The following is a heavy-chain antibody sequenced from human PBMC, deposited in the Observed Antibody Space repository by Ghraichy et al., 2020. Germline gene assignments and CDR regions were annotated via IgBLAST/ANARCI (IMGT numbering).Heavy chain of an antibody. V-gene: IGHV3-21*01. D-gene: IGHD3-16*01. J-gene: IGHJ4*02. CDR1: GFTFSSYS. CDR2: ISSSSSYI. Sequence: GESLNISCAASGFTFSSYSMNWVRQAPGKGLEWVSSISSSSSYIYYADSVKDRFTISRDNAKNSLYLQMNSLRAEDTAVYYCARDGVASGLKHEYWGQGTLVTVSS. CDR3: ARDGVASGLKHEY.